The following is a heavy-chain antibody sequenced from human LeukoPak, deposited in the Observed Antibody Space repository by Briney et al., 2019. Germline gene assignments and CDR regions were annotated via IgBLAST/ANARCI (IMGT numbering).Heavy chain of an antibody. CDR2: ISSNGGST. D-gene: IGHD3-10*01. J-gene: IGHJ6*04. CDR1: GFTFSSYA. V-gene: IGHV3-64D*06. Sequence: PGGSLRLSCSASGFTFSSYAMHWVRQAPGKGLEYVSAISSNGGSTYYADSVKGRFTISRDNSKNTLYLQMSSLRAEDTAVYYCARNYGSGRGYYYGMDVWGKGTTVTVSS. CDR3: ARNYGSGRGYYYGMDV.